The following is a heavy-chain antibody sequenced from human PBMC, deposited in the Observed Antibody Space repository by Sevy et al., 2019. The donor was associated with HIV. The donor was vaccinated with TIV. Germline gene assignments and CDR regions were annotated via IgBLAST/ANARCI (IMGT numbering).Heavy chain of an antibody. Sequence: GGSLRLSCAASGFSFSDYRMHWVRQAPGKGLEWVAVISYDGRNNKYNADSVKGRFTISRDNSRNTVFLQVNSLRAEDTAVYYCAKESLDGYYWGQGTLVTVSS. CDR1: GFSFSDYR. D-gene: IGHD2-21*01. V-gene: IGHV3-30*18. CDR3: AKESLDGYY. J-gene: IGHJ4*02. CDR2: ISYDGRNNK.